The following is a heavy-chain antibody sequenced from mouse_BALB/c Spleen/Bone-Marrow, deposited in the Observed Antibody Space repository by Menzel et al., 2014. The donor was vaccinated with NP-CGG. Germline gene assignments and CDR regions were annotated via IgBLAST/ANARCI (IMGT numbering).Heavy chain of an antibody. Sequence: VQLQQSGAELVKPGASMKMSCKASGYTFTSYWMHRVKQRPGQGLEWIGTIDPSDSYTSYNQKFKGKATLTVDTSSSTAYMQLSSLTSEDSAVYYCTRDDYGYWGQGTTLTVSS. V-gene: IGHV1S127*01. CDR3: TRDDYGY. D-gene: IGHD2-4*01. CDR2: IDPSDSYT. J-gene: IGHJ2*01. CDR1: GYTFTSYW.